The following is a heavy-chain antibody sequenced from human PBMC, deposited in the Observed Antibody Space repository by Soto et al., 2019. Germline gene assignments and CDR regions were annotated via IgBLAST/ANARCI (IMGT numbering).Heavy chain of an antibody. V-gene: IGHV3-11*04. CDR3: ARDQRYYDFWSGYLPYYYGMDV. CDR2: ISGSGSNK. D-gene: IGHD3-3*01. J-gene: IGHJ6*02. CDR1: GFTFSDYY. Sequence: GGSLRLSCAASGFTFSDYYMNWIRQAPGKGLEWVSYISGSGSNKYYADSVKGRFTISRDNSKNTLYLQMNSLRAEDTAVYYCARDQRYYDFWSGYLPYYYGMDVWGQGTTVTVSS.